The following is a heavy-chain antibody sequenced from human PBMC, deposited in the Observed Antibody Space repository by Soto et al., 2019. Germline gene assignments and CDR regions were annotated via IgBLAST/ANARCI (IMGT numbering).Heavy chain of an antibody. CDR1: AFTFNNYA. CDR3: ARESVQLEDAGGMDV. CDR2: ILSDGNSE. Sequence: QVQLVESGGGVVQPGGSLGLSCAASAFTFNNYAMHWVRQAPGKGLEWVAVILSDGNSEYYADSVKGRFTIPRDTAKNTLYLQINSLRAEDTAVYYCARESVQLEDAGGMDVWGQGTTVIVSS. D-gene: IGHD1-1*01. V-gene: IGHV3-30-3*01. J-gene: IGHJ6*02.